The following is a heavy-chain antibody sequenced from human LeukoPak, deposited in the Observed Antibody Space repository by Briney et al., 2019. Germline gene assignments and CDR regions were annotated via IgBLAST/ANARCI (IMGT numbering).Heavy chain of an antibody. V-gene: IGHV1-18*04. CDR2: ISAYNGNT. J-gene: IGHJ4*02. CDR3: ASSGRVYFDY. Sequence: GASVKVSCKTSGYTFSDYYIQWVRQAPGQGLEWMGWISAYNGNTNYAQKLQGRVTVTTDTSTSTAYMELRSLRSDDTAVYYCASSGRVYFDYWGQGTLVTVSS. CDR1: GYTFSDYY. D-gene: IGHD3-10*01.